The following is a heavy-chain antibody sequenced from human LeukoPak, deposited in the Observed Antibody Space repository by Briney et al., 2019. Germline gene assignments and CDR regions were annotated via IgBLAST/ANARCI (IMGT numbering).Heavy chain of an antibody. Sequence: GASVKVSCKASGGTFSSYAISWVRQAPGQGLXWMGRIIPILGIANYAQKFQGRVTITADKSTSTAYMELSSLRSEDTAVYYCASGQTGYYYDSSGYFFDYWGQGTLVTVSS. J-gene: IGHJ4*02. V-gene: IGHV1-69*04. D-gene: IGHD3-22*01. CDR2: IIPILGIA. CDR1: GGTFSSYA. CDR3: ASGQTGYYYDSSGYFFDY.